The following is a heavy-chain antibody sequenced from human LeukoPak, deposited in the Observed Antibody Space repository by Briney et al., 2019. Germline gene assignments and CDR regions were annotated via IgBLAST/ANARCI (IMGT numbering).Heavy chain of an antibody. D-gene: IGHD3-16*01. CDR1: GFTFSSYG. Sequence: GGSLRLSCAASGFTFSSYGMLWVRQAPGKGLEWVAVISYDGSNKYYADSVKGRFTISRDNSKNTLYLQMNSLRAEDTAVYYCAKDGGAFDYWGQGTLVTVSS. CDR2: ISYDGSNK. V-gene: IGHV3-30*18. CDR3: AKDGGAFDY. J-gene: IGHJ4*02.